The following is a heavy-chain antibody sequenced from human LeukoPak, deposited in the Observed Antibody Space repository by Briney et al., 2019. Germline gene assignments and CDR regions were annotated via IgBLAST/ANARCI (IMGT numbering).Heavy chain of an antibody. Sequence: SETLSLTCTVSGGSISSYYWSWIRQPPGKGLEWIGYIYYSGSTNYNPSLKSRVTISVDTSKNQFSLKLSPVTAADTAVYYCARVGFGETYYFDYWGQGTLVTVSS. CDR2: IYYSGST. V-gene: IGHV4-59*08. CDR3: ARVGFGETYYFDY. CDR1: GGSISSYY. J-gene: IGHJ4*02. D-gene: IGHD3-10*01.